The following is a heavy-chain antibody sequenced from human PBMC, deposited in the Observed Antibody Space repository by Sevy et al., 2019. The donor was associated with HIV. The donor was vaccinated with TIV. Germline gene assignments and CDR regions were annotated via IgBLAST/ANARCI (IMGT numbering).Heavy chain of an antibody. V-gene: IGHV3-15*01. CDR3: TTDSKKRGLSVLLDY. Sequence: WGSLRLSCAASGFTISKAWMSWVRQAPGKGLEWVGRIKSKTDGGTTDYAAPVKGRFTISRDDSKNTLYLQMNSLKTEDTAIYYCTTDSKKRGLSVLLDYWGQGTLVTVSS. CDR2: IKSKTDGGTT. J-gene: IGHJ4*02. D-gene: IGHD3-10*01. CDR1: GFTISKAW.